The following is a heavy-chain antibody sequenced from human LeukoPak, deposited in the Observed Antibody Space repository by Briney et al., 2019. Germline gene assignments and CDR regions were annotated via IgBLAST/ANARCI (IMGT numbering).Heavy chain of an antibody. CDR1: GFTFSSYA. CDR2: ISSNGGST. J-gene: IGHJ4*02. D-gene: IGHD3-22*01. V-gene: IGHV3-64*01. Sequence: GGSLRLSCAASGFTFSSYAMHWVRQAPGKGLEYVSAISSNGGSTYYANSVKSRFTISRDNSKNTLYLQMGSLRAEDMAVYYGARGGADSSGYYQREYYFDYWGQGTLVTVSS. CDR3: ARGGADSSGYYQREYYFDY.